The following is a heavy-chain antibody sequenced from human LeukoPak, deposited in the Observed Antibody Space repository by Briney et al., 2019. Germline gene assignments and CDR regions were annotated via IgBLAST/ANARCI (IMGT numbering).Heavy chain of an antibody. CDR2: IYTIVST. V-gene: IGHV4-61*02. Sequence: SQTLSLTCTVSGGSISSGSYYWSWIRQPAGKGLGWIERIYTIVSTTYNPSLTRRLTISVDTSKNQFSLKLTSVTAADTAVYYCARDGSGSYYNSHDAFDIWGQGTMVTVS. CDR3: ARDGSGSYYNSHDAFDI. D-gene: IGHD3-10*01. J-gene: IGHJ3*02. CDR1: GGSISSGSYY.